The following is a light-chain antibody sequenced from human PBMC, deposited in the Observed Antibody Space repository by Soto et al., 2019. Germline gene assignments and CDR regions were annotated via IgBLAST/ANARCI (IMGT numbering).Light chain of an antibody. CDR1: NIGSKS. CDR3: SSFTSSTTLL. J-gene: IGLJ2*01. CDR2: DDS. Sequence: SYELTQPPSVSVAPGQTARITCGGNNIGSKSVHWYQQKPGQAPVLVVYDDSDRPSGIPERFSGSNSGNTATLTISGLQAEDEAHYYCSSFTSSTTLLFGGGTKLTVL. V-gene: IGLV3-21*02.